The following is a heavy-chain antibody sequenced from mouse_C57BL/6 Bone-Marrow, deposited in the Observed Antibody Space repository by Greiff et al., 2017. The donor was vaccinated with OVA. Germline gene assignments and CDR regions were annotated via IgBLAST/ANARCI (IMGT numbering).Heavy chain of an antibody. V-gene: IGHV3-5*01. Sequence: DVQLVESGPGLVKPSQTVFLTCTVTGISITTGNYRWSWIRQFPGNKLEWIGYIYYSGTITYNPSLTSRTTITRDTPKNQFSLEMNSLTAEDTATDYCARYYYGYWYFDVWGTGTTVTVSS. D-gene: IGHD1-1*01. CDR3: ARYYYGYWYFDV. CDR1: GISITTGNYR. CDR2: IYYSGTI. J-gene: IGHJ1*03.